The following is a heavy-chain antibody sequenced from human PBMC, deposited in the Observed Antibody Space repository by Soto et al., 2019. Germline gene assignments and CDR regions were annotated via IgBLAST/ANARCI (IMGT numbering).Heavy chain of an antibody. Sequence: EVQLVESGGGLVQPGGSLILSCAASGFALSTSRMHWVRQAPGKGLVWVSHIDADGTTANYADSVKGRFTISSDHAMNTVYLQMNSLRADDTAVYYCARDPRGNWNPNFDYWGQGTLVTVSS. D-gene: IGHD1-1*01. CDR1: GFALSTSR. V-gene: IGHV3-74*01. CDR2: IDADGTTA. J-gene: IGHJ4*02. CDR3: ARDPRGNWNPNFDY.